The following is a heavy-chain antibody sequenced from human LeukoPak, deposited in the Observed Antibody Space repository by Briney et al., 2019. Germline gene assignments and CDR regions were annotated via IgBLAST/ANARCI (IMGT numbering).Heavy chain of an antibody. CDR1: GFTFSWNS. CDR3: ARQTGSGLFILP. J-gene: IGHJ4*02. D-gene: IGHD3/OR15-3a*01. V-gene: IGHV4-39*01. Sequence: PGGSLRLSCAASGFTFSWNSMSWFRQPPGKGLEWIGSIYYSGNTYYNASLKSQVSISIDTSKNQFSLRLTSVTAADTAVYYCARQTGSGLFILPGGQGTLVTVSS. CDR2: IYYSGNT.